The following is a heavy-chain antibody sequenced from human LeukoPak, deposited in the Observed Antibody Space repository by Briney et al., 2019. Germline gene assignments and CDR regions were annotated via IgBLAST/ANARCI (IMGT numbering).Heavy chain of an antibody. Sequence: GSLSLSCVASGFTFSDYWMHWVRQPPGKGLVWVSRIYVDGRTTNYADSVKGRFTISRDNAKNTVYLEMNSLSVEDTVTYYCIRDFRSADLWGQGTLVTVTS. CDR3: IRDFRSADL. V-gene: IGHV3-74*01. J-gene: IGHJ5*02. CDR2: IYVDGRTT. CDR1: GFTFSDYW.